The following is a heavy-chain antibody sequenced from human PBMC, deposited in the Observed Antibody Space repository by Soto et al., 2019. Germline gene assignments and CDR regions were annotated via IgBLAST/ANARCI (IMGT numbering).Heavy chain of an antibody. CDR3: AKEVRQWLVGGGMDV. J-gene: IGHJ6*02. D-gene: IGHD6-19*01. V-gene: IGHV3-30*18. Sequence: GGSLRLSCAASGFTFNTYGMHWVRQAPGKGLEWVAVISYDGSNKYYADSVKGRFTISRDNSKNRLSLQMNSLRAEDTAVYYCAKEVRQWLVGGGMDVWGQGTTVTVSS. CDR1: GFTFNTYG. CDR2: ISYDGSNK.